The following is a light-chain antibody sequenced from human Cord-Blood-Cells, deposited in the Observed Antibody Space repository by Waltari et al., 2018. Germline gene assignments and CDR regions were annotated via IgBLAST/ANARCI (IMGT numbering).Light chain of an antibody. CDR2: GNP. Sequence: QSVLTQPPSVSGAPGQRVTISCTGSSSNIGAGYDVHWYQQLPGTAPKPLIQGNPNRPPGLPVCVSGTKSGASASRAITGRHAEDLADYFCQSYDSSLGVVFGGGNKRYVL. CDR1: SSNIGAGYD. CDR3: QSYDSSLGVV. J-gene: IGLJ2*01. V-gene: IGLV1-40*01.